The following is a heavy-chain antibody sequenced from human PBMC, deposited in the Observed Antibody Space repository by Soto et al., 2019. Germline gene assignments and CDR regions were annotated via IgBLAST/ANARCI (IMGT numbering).Heavy chain of an antibody. Sequence: WGSLRLSCATSGFTFSSYSMNWVRQAPGKGLEWVSSISSSSSYIYYADSVKGRFTISRDNAKNSLYLQMNSLRAEDTAVYYCARVGLATIILYGMDVWGQGTTVTVSS. D-gene: IGHD5-12*01. V-gene: IGHV3-21*01. J-gene: IGHJ6*02. CDR1: GFTFSSYS. CDR2: ISSSSSYI. CDR3: ARVGLATIILYGMDV.